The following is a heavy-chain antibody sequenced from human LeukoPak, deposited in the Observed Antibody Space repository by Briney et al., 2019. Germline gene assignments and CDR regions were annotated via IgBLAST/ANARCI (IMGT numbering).Heavy chain of an antibody. Sequence: ASVKVSCKASGYTFINYGINWVRQAPGQGLEWMGWISPYNGNTNYAQKFQGRVTMTTDTSTSTAYMGLRSLRSDDTAVYYCARAPQRNLSYYYGMDVWGQGTTVPVSS. V-gene: IGHV1-18*01. CDR1: GYTFINYG. CDR3: ARAPQRNLSYYYGMDV. J-gene: IGHJ6*02. CDR2: ISPYNGNT.